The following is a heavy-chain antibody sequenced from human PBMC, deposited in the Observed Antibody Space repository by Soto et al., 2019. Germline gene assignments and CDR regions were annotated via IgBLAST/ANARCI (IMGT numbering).Heavy chain of an antibody. CDR1: GFTFSSYS. D-gene: IGHD3-16*01. Sequence: GGSLRLSCAASGFTFSSYSMNWVRQAPGKGLEWVSSISSSSSYIYYADSVKGRFTISRDNSKNTLYLQMNSLRAEDTAVYYCARDWGIRYFDYWGQGTLVTVSS. CDR3: ARDWGIRYFDY. CDR2: ISSSSSYI. V-gene: IGHV3-21*01. J-gene: IGHJ4*02.